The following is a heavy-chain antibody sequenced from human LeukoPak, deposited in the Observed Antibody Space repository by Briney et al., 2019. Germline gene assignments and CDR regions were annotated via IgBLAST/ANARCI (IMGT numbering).Heavy chain of an antibody. D-gene: IGHD5-18*01. CDR3: AKAGDGYSYGVQVGPCYY. CDR2: ISSSGSTI. Sequence: GGSLRLSCAASGFTFSDYYMSWIRQAPGKGLEWVSYISSSGSTIYYADSVKGRFTISRDNSKNTLYLQMNSLRAEDTAVYYCAKAGDGYSYGVQVGPCYYWGQGTLVTVSS. J-gene: IGHJ4*02. V-gene: IGHV3-11*01. CDR1: GFTFSDYY.